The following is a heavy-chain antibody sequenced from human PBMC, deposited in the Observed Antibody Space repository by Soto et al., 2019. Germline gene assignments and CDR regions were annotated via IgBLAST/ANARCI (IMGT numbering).Heavy chain of an antibody. Sequence: EVQLVESGGGLVKPGGSLRLSCAASGFTFSNFAMNWIRQAPGKGLEWVSAMPTSSSYIYYADSVKSRFTISRDNAKNSLYLQMNSLRAEDTAVYYCARGTLAVAGIGVNWGQGTLVTVSS. J-gene: IGHJ4*02. CDR2: MPTSSSYI. CDR3: ARGTLAVAGIGVN. V-gene: IGHV3-21*01. CDR1: GFTFSNFA. D-gene: IGHD6-19*01.